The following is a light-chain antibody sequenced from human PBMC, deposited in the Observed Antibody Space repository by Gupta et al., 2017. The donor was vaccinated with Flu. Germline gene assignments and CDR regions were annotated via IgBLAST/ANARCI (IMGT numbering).Light chain of an antibody. CDR3: AAWDDNLSGRV. CDR1: SSNVGSNY. Sequence: QSILTQQPSTSGTPWQGVSISCSGSSSNVGSNYIYWYQQFPGTAPKVIIQRNSQRPSGVPDRFSVSKSGTSASLIISGLRSEDEADYHCAAWDDNLSGRVFGGGTKLTVL. CDR2: RNS. V-gene: IGLV1-47*01. J-gene: IGLJ3*02.